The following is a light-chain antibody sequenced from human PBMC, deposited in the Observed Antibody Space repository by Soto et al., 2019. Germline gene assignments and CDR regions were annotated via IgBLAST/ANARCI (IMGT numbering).Light chain of an antibody. CDR3: QSYDSSLSGQGV. CDR1: SSNIGAGYD. J-gene: IGLJ2*01. CDR2: DNS. Sequence: QSVLTQPPSVSGAPGQRVTISCTGSSSNIGAGYDVHWYQQLPGTAPKLLIYDNSNRPSGVPDRFSGSKSGTSASLAITGLQAEDEADYYCQSYDSSLSGQGVFGGGTKLTVL. V-gene: IGLV1-40*01.